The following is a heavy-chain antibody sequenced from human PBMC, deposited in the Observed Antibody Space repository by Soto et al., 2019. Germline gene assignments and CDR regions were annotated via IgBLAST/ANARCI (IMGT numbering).Heavy chain of an antibody. J-gene: IGHJ6*02. CDR3: ARGPSSGWTDYGMDV. D-gene: IGHD6-19*01. CDR1: GFIFGDYY. Sequence: QVQLEESGGRLVQPGGSLRLSCAASGFIFGDYYMCWIRQAPGKGLEWLSYISSSGSPIYYADAVKGRFTISRDNAKNSLTLQMNSLRAEDTGTYYCARGPSSGWTDYGMDVWGQGTTVTVSS. CDR2: ISSSGSPI. V-gene: IGHV3-11*01.